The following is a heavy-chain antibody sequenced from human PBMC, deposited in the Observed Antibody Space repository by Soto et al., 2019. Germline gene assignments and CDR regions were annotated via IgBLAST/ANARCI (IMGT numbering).Heavy chain of an antibody. D-gene: IGHD6-6*01. CDR2: ISYDGSNK. CDR1: GFTFSSYA. V-gene: IGHV3-30-3*01. Sequence: GGSLRLSCAASGFTFSSYAMHWVRRAPGKGLEWVAVISYDGSNKYYADSVKGRFTISRDNSKNTLYLQMNSLRAEDTAVYYCARSGDSSSRRYYYYGMDVWGQGTTVTVSS. CDR3: ARSGDSSSRRYYYYGMDV. J-gene: IGHJ6*02.